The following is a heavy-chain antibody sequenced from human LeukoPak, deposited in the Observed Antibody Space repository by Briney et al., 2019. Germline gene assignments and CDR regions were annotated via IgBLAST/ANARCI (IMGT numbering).Heavy chain of an antibody. Sequence: TSETLSLTCTVSGGSISSSSYYWGWIRQPPGKGLEWIGSIYYSGSTYYNPSLKSRVTISVDTSKNQFSLKLSSVTAADTAVYYCARRPARVTMIRAAFDIWGQGTMVTVSS. D-gene: IGHD3-22*01. CDR3: ARRPARVTMIRAAFDI. CDR2: IYYSGST. J-gene: IGHJ3*02. CDR1: GGSISSSSYY. V-gene: IGHV4-39*07.